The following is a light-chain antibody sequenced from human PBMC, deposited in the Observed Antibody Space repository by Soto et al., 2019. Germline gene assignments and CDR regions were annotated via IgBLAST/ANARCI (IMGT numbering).Light chain of an antibody. CDR3: QQSFFIPRT. V-gene: IGKV1-39*01. CDR2: DAS. Sequence: DVQMTQSPSSLSASIGDRVKITCRASRNIWTYLNWYQQKPGKAPSLLINDASTLHTGVPSRFSGSGSGLDFTLTITSVQPEDFALYYCQQSFFIPRTFGQGTKLEI. CDR1: RNIWTY. J-gene: IGKJ2*01.